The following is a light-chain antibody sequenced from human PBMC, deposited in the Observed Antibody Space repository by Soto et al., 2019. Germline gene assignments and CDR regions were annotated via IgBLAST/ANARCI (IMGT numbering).Light chain of an antibody. CDR2: GAS. CDR3: QQSGSSTRT. J-gene: IGKJ1*01. V-gene: IGKV3-20*01. Sequence: IVWTQSPGTLSLSPGARATLQCRASQSVSNNYLAWYQQKPGQAPRILIYGASNRATGIPDRFSGSVSGSDFNLTISSLETEDCAVYDGQQSGSSTRTFGQGTKVDIK. CDR1: QSVSNNY.